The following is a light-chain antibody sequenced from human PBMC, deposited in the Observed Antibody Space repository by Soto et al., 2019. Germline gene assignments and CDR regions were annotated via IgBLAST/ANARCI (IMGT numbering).Light chain of an antibody. CDR3: SSYAGSNIFYV. CDR2: EVS. J-gene: IGLJ1*01. Sequence: QSAPTQPPSASGSPGQSVTISFTGTSSDVGGYNYVSWYQQHPGKAPKLMIYEVSKRPSGVPDRFSGSKSGNTASLTVSGLQAEDEADYYCSSYAGSNIFYVFGTGTKLTVL. CDR1: SSDVGGYNY. V-gene: IGLV2-8*01.